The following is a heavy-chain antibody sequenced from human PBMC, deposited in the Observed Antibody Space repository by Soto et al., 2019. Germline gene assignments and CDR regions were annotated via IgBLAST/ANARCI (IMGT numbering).Heavy chain of an antibody. D-gene: IGHD2-2*01. CDR2: IYYGGST. CDR3: ARLGEYYQPLAP. CDR1: GGSISPYY. J-gene: IGHJ5*02. V-gene: IGHV4-59*08. Sequence: QVQLQESGPGLVKPSETLSLTCTVSGGSISPYYWSWIRQPPGKGLEWVGYIYYGGSTSYNPSLKSGATRSLETSTSQSSLRLSSVPAADTAVSYCARLGEYYQPLAPWGPGTLVTVSS.